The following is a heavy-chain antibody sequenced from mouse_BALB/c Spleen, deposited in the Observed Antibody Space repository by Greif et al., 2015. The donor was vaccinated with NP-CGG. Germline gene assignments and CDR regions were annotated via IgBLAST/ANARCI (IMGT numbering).Heavy chain of an antibody. CDR1: GYAFSSYW. Sequence: VQLQQSGAELVRPGSSVKISCKASGYAFSSYWMNWVKQRPGQGLEWIGQIYPGDGDTNYNGKFKGKATLTADKSSSTAYMQLRSLTSEDSAVYFCARGDYGTRYFDVWGAGTTVTVSS. J-gene: IGHJ1*01. D-gene: IGHD1-1*01. V-gene: IGHV1-80*01. CDR3: ARGDYGTRYFDV. CDR2: IYPGDGDT.